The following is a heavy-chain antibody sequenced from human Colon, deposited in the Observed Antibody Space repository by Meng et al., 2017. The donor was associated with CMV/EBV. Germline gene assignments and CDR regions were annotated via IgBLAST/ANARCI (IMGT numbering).Heavy chain of an antibody. V-gene: IGHV3-43D*04. D-gene: IGHD3-22*01. CDR2: INWDGTYT. CDR1: GFTFDDFG. J-gene: IGHJ4*02. Sequence: GGSLRLSCAASGFTFDDFGMHWVRHAPGKGLEWVGLINWDGTYTYYEDSVKGRFTISRDNSKNSLYLQMSNLRPDDTALYFCTKARHYDSSGNDYWGQGTLVTVSS. CDR3: TKARHYDSSGNDY.